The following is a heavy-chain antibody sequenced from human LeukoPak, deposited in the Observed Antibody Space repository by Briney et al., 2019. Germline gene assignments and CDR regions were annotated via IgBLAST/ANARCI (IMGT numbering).Heavy chain of an antibody. Sequence: ASVKVSCKASDYSFTDYYIHWLRQAPGQGLEWMGWINANSGGTNYAQKFQGRVTMTRDTSISTAYMELSSLRSDDTAVYYCTRDDYWGLGTVVTVSS. J-gene: IGHJ4*02. CDR3: TRDDY. CDR1: DYSFTDYY. CDR2: INANSGGT. V-gene: IGHV1-2*02.